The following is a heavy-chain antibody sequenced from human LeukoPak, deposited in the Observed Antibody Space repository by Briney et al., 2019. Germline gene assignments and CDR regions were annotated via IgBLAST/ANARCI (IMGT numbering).Heavy chain of an antibody. J-gene: IGHJ5*02. CDR3: ARVSTTVTTGGEFDP. V-gene: IGHV1-46*01. D-gene: IGHD4-17*01. CDR1: GYTFTSYY. Sequence: ASVKVSCKASGYTFTSYYMHWVRQAPGQGLEWMGIINPSGGSTSYAQKFQGRVTMTRDMSTSTVYMELSSLRSEDTAVYYCARVSTTVTTGGEFDPWGQGTLVTVSS. CDR2: INPSGGST.